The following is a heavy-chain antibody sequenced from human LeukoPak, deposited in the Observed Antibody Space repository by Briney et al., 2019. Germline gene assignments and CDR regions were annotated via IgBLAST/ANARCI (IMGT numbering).Heavy chain of an antibody. CDR3: ARDHYCGGYGYSNWFDP. Sequence: SVKVSCKASGGTFSSYTISWVRQAPGQGLEWMGRIIPILGIANYAQKFQGRVTITADKSTSTAYMELSSLRSEDTAVYYCARDHYCGGYGYSNWFDPWGQGTLVTVSS. CDR2: IIPILGIA. V-gene: IGHV1-69*04. D-gene: IGHD2-21*02. J-gene: IGHJ5*02. CDR1: GGTFSSYT.